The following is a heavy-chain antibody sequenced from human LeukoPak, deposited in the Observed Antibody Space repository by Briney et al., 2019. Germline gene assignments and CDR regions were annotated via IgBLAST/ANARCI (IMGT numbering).Heavy chain of an antibody. CDR2: ISGYNGNT. V-gene: IGHV1-18*01. J-gene: IGHJ4*02. D-gene: IGHD3-22*01. CDR1: GYTFNSNG. CDR3: ARDGTLVYYDSSGYLDY. Sequence: VASVKVSRKASGYTFNSNGISWVRQAPGQGLEWMGWISGYNGNTNYAQKFKGRVTMTTDTSTSTAYMEVRSLRSDDTAVYYCARDGTLVYYDSSGYLDYWGQGTLVTVSS.